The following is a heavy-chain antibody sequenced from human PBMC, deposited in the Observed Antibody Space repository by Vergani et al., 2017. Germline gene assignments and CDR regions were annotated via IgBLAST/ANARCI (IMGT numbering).Heavy chain of an antibody. V-gene: IGHV4-34*01. D-gene: IGHD3-10*01. CDR3: ARGGRYMVRGVKFFDY. CDR1: GGSFSGYY. J-gene: IGHJ4*02. CDR2: INHSGST. Sequence: QVQLQQWGAGLLKPSETLSLTCAVYGGSFSGYYWSWIRQPPGKGLEWIGEINHSGSTNYNPSLKRRVTISVDTAKNQFSLKLSSVTAADTAVYYCARGGRYMVRGVKFFDYWGQGTLVTVSS.